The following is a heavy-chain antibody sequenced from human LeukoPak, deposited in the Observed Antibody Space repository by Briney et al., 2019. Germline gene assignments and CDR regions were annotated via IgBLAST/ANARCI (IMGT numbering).Heavy chain of an antibody. V-gene: IGHV3-48*04. Sequence: GGSLRLSCAASGFSFNNYDMLWVRQAPGQGLEWVSYISRSRSMITYADSVKGRFTISRDNAKNTLYLQMNSLRAEDTAVYYCASGELDSLYYFDYWGQGTLVTVSS. CDR3: ASGELDSLYYFDY. J-gene: IGHJ4*02. D-gene: IGHD1-1*01. CDR1: GFSFNNYD. CDR2: ISRSRSMI.